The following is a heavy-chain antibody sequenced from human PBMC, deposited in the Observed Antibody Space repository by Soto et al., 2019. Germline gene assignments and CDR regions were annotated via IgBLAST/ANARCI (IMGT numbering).Heavy chain of an antibody. CDR3: ARDPLESSRAPSDY. CDR2: IKHDGSEK. V-gene: IGHV3-7*03. D-gene: IGHD6-6*01. Sequence: GGSLRLSCAASGFTFSSYWMSWVRQAPGKGLEWVANIKHDGSEKYYVDSVKGRFTISRDNAKNSLYLQMNSLRAEDTAVYYCARDPLESSRAPSDYWGQGTLVSVSS. J-gene: IGHJ4*02. CDR1: GFTFSSYW.